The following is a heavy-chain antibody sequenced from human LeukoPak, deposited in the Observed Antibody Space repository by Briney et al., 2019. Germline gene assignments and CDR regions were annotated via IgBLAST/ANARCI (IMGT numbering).Heavy chain of an antibody. D-gene: IGHD2-2*02. Sequence: ASVKVSCKASGYTCTSYYMHWVRQAPGQGLEWMGIINPSGGSTSYAQKFQGRVTMTRDTSTSTVYMELSSLRSEDTAVYYCAREDIVVVPAAIPFDYWGQGTLVTVS. J-gene: IGHJ4*02. V-gene: IGHV1-46*01. CDR3: AREDIVVVPAAIPFDY. CDR1: GYTCTSYY. CDR2: INPSGGST.